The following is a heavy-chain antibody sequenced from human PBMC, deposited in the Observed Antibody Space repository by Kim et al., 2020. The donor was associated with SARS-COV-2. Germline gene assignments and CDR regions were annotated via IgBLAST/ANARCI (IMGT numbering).Heavy chain of an antibody. D-gene: IGHD3-22*01. CDR1: GFTFSDYY. V-gene: IGHV3-11*05. J-gene: IGHJ6*02. CDR2: ISSSSSYT. CDR3: ARDHSTYYYDSSGYYRALTPESCYYGMDV. Sequence: GGSLRLSCAASGFTFSDYYMSWIRQAPGKGLEWVSYISSSSSYTNYADSVKGRFTISRDNAKNSLYLQMNSLRAEDTAVYYCARDHSTYYYDSSGYYRALTPESCYYGMDVWGQGTTVTLSS.